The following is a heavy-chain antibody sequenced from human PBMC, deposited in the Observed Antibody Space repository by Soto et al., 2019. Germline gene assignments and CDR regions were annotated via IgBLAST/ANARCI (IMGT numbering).Heavy chain of an antibody. Sequence: ASVKVSCKASGGTFSSYAISWVRQAPGQGLEWMGGIIPIFGTANYAQKFQGRVTITADESTSTAYMELSSLRSEDTAVYYCARAGTGYSSSWYGYYGMDVWGQGTTVTVSS. V-gene: IGHV1-69*13. D-gene: IGHD6-13*01. CDR2: IIPIFGTA. J-gene: IGHJ6*02. CDR1: GGTFSSYA. CDR3: ARAGTGYSSSWYGYYGMDV.